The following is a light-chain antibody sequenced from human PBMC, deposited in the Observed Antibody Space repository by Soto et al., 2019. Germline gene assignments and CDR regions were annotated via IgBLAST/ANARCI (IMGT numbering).Light chain of an antibody. Sequence: DIKMTQSPSSLSASVGDRVTITCRASQGISNYFAWFQQKPRKVPKLLIYGASTLQSGVPSRFSGSGSGTDVTLPISSLQPEDVAIYYCQKYISAPVTFGPGTSVSIK. V-gene: IGKV1-27*01. J-gene: IGKJ3*01. CDR3: QKYISAPVT. CDR1: QGISNY. CDR2: GAS.